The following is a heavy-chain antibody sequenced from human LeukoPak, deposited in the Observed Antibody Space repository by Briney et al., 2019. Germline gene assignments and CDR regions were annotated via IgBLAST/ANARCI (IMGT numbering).Heavy chain of an antibody. V-gene: IGHV3-53*01. CDR3: ASPGTGGYDPGTLES. D-gene: IGHD5-12*01. J-gene: IGHJ4*02. Sequence: PGGSLRLSCAASGLSVTSNYVNWVRQAPGKGLQWLSSIYIGGDTYCADSVEGRFTISRDNSKNLVFLQMNSLRVEDTALYFCASPGTGGYDPGTLESWGQGTLVIVSS. CDR2: IYIGGDT. CDR1: GLSVTSNY.